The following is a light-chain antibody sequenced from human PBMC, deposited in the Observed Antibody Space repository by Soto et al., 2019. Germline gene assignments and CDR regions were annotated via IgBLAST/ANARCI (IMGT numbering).Light chain of an antibody. CDR2: GAS. CDR3: HQFGSSPLAFT. J-gene: IGKJ2*01. Sequence: ESMLTQSPGTLSFSPGERPTPSCGASRIVGTRYLAWYQQKPGQAPRLLIYGASIRAAGIPDRFSGSGSGTDFTLTISRLEPEDFAVYYCHQFGSSPLAFTFGQGTKLEI. CDR1: RIVGTRY. V-gene: IGKV3-20*01.